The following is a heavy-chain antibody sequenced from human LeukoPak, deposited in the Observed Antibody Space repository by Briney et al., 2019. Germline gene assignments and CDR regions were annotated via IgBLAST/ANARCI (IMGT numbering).Heavy chain of an antibody. CDR3: ARRVGFYGSGSLNYFDP. D-gene: IGHD3-10*01. CDR2: IFRTGST. V-gene: IGHV4-38-2*01. Sequence: PGGSLRLSCAASGFTFSIYAMSWVRQPPGKGLEWIGSIFRTGSTYYSASLKSRVSISVDTSKNHIALKLTSVTASDTAVYFCARRVGFYGSGSLNYFDPWGQGILVSVS. J-gene: IGHJ5*01. CDR1: GFTFSIYA.